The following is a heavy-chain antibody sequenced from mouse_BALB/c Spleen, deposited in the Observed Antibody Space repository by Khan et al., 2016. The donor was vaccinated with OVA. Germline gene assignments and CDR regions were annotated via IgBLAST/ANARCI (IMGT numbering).Heavy chain of an antibody. Sequence: EVELVESGGGLVKPGGSLKLSCAASGFTFSSYAVSWIRQTPEKRLEWVAFINSGGSTYYPDSVKGRFTISRDDARNILYLQMSSLRTEDTAMYYCTRLVDYWGQGTSVTVSS. CDR3: TRLVDY. CDR2: INSGGST. CDR1: GFTFSSYA. J-gene: IGHJ4*01. V-gene: IGHV5-6-5*01.